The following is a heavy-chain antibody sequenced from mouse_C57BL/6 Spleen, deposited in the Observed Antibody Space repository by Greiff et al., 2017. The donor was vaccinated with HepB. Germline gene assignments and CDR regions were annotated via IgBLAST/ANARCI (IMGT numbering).Heavy chain of an antibody. CDR3: ARVRYDYDEVYCFDY. CDR1: GYTFTSYW. Sequence: VQLQQSGAELVKPGASVKLSCKASGYTFTSYWMHWVKQRPGRGLEWIGRIDPNSGGTKYNEKFKSKATLTVDKPSSTAYMQLSSLTSEDSAVYNGARVRYDYDEVYCFDYWGQGTTLTVSS. CDR2: IDPNSGGT. J-gene: IGHJ2*01. D-gene: IGHD2-4*01. V-gene: IGHV1-72*01.